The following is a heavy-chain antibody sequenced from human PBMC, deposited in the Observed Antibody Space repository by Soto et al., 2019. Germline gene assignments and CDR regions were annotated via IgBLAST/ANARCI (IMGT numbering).Heavy chain of an antibody. CDR3: AKDEGRVITFGGVIGMLDY. CDR1: GFTFSSYG. J-gene: IGHJ4*02. D-gene: IGHD3-16*02. V-gene: IGHV3-30*18. CDR2: ISYDGSNK. Sequence: QPGGSLRLSCASSGFTFSSYGMHWVRQAPGKGLEWVAVISYDGSNKYYADSVKGRFTISRDNSKNTLYLQMNSLRAEDTAVYYCAKDEGRVITFGGVIGMLDYWGQGTLVTVSS.